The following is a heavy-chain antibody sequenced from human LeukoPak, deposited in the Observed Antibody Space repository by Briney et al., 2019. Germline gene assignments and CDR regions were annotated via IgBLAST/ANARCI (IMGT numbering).Heavy chain of an antibody. CDR3: ARGNRSPFFFGAFDI. Sequence: PSETLSLTCTVSGGSISSYHWSWIRQPPGKGLEWIGYIYSSGSTKYNPSRKSRVTISVDTSKNHFSLKLSSVTAADTAVYYCARGNRSPFFFGAFDIWGQGTMVTVSS. CDR1: GGSISSYH. CDR2: IYSSGST. V-gene: IGHV4-59*01. D-gene: IGHD2/OR15-2a*01. J-gene: IGHJ3*02.